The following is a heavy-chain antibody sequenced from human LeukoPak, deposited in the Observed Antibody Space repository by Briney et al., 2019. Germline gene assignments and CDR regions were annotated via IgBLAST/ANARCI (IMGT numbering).Heavy chain of an antibody. CDR3: ARTQNGYNYV. CDR2: IYSGGSK. J-gene: IGHJ4*02. CDR1: GFTVSSNY. V-gene: IGHV3-66*01. D-gene: IGHD5-24*01. Sequence: GGSLRLSCAASGFTVSSNYMSWVRQAPGKGLEWVSVIYSGGSKYYADSVKGRFTISRDNSKNTLYLQMNSLRAEDTAVYYCARTQNGYNYVWGQGTLVTVSS.